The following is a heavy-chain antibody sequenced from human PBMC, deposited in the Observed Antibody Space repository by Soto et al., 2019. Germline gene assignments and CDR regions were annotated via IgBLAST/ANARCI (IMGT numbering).Heavy chain of an antibody. Sequence: QVQLVQSGAEVKKPGSSVNVSCKASGGTFNTYTISWVQQVPGHGLEWMGGIIPLYAKPTYAQPFLGRLTIAADEHMCTGYMELSSLRSEDTALYYCASLNNWCSGDGRIDVWGRGTAVSVSS. CDR3: ASLNNWCSGDGRIDV. CDR2: IIPLYAKP. D-gene: IGHD3-10*01. CDR1: GGTFNTYT. V-gene: IGHV1-69*01. J-gene: IGHJ6*02.